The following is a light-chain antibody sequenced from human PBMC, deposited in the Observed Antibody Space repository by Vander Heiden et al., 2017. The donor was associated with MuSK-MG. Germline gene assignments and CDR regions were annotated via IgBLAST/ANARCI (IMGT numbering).Light chain of an antibody. V-gene: IGKV1-33*01. CDR3: QQYDNLPLT. CDR1: QDISNY. J-gene: IGKJ4*01. Sequence: DIQMTQSPSSLSASVGDRVTITCQASQDISNYLNWYQQKPGKAPKLLIYDASKLETGGPSRFRGSGSGTDFTFTISSLQPEDIATYYCQQYDNLPLTFGGGTKVEIK. CDR2: DAS.